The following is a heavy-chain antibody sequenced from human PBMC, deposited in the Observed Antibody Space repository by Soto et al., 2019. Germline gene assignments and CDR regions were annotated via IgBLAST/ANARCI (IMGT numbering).Heavy chain of an antibody. V-gene: IGHV3-33*01. D-gene: IGHD2-15*01. Sequence: QVQLVESGGGVVQPGRSLRLSCETSGFSFSLYGMHWVRQAPGKGLEWVAVIWYDASKQFYAASVEGRFTISRDNSKAILYLQMNSLRAEDTAVYYCAAWAEGATEVHWGQGTLVTVSS. CDR1: GFSFSLYG. CDR3: AAWAEGATEVH. CDR2: IWYDASKQ. J-gene: IGHJ4*02.